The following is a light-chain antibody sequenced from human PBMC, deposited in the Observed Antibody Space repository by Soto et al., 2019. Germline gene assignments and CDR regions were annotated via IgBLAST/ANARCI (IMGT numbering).Light chain of an antibody. Sequence: IVLTQSPATLSVSPGERATLSCRASQGVGSNLAWYQQRPGQAPRLLIYDASTRATGIPDRFSGGGSGTEFTLTICSLQSDDFAVYYCQHFNIWPHMPTFGGGTKLEIK. CDR2: DAS. CDR1: QGVGSN. CDR3: QHFNIWPHMPT. V-gene: IGKV3-15*01. J-gene: IGKJ4*01.